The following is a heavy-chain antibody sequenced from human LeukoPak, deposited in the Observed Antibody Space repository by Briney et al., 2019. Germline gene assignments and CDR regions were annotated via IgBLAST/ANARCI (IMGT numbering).Heavy chain of an antibody. CDR2: IYYSGST. Sequence: PSETLSLTCTVSGGSISSGGYYWSWIRQHPGKGLEWIGYIYYSGSTYYNPSLKSRVTISVDTSKNQFSLKLSSVTAADTAVYYCARLLWLRKGHFDYWGQGTLDTVSS. CDR3: ARLLWLRKGHFDY. D-gene: IGHD5-12*01. V-gene: IGHV4-31*03. CDR1: GGSISSGGYY. J-gene: IGHJ4*02.